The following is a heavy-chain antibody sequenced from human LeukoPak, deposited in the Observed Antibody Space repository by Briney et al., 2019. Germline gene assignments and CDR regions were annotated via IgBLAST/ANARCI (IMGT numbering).Heavy chain of an antibody. CDR2: ISSSSSYI. CDR1: GFTFSSYS. D-gene: IGHD3-3*01. Sequence: PGGSLRLSCAASGFTFSSYSMNWVRQAPGKGLEWVSSISSSSSYIYYADSVKGRFTISRDNAKNSLYLQMNSLRAEDTAVYYCARRLTIFGVVIPSFDYWGQGTLVTVSS. CDR3: ARRLTIFGVVIPSFDY. V-gene: IGHV3-21*01. J-gene: IGHJ4*02.